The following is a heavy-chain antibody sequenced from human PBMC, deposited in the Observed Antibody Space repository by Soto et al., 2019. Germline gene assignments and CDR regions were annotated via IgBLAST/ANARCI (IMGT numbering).Heavy chain of an antibody. J-gene: IGHJ4*02. CDR3: AVHCSTSSCSY. CDR2: IGDSAESA. V-gene: IGHV3-23*01. Sequence: EVQLSESGGGLVQPGGSLRVSCAASGFTFSTYAMSWVRQAPGKGLEWVSAIGDSAESAYYGDSVKGRFTISRDNSKNTVYLQMNSLRAEDTAVYYCAVHCSTSSCSYWGQGTLVTVSS. D-gene: IGHD2-2*01. CDR1: GFTFSTYA.